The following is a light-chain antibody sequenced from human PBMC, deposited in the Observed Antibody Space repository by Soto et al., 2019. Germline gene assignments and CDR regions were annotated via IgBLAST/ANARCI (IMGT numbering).Light chain of an antibody. CDR2: DTN. Sequence: QAVVTQEPSLTVSPGGTVTLTCGSSTGAVTSGHYPYWFQQRPGQAPTTLIYDTNKRQSWTPARFSGSLLGGKAALTLSGAQPEDEADYYCLLIFDVDIVRPGVFGGGTKLTVL. J-gene: IGLJ3*02. V-gene: IGLV7-46*01. CDR3: LLIFDVDIVRPGV. CDR1: TGAVTSGHY.